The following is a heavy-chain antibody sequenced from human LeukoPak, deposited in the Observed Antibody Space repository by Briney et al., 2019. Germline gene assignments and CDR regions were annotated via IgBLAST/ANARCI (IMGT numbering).Heavy chain of an antibody. D-gene: IGHD2-15*01. Sequence: ASVKVSCKASGYTFTGYYMHWVRQAPGQGLEWRGWINPNSGGTNYAQKFQGRVTMTRDTSISTAYMELSRLRSDDTAVYYCARNLRRCSGGSCYVDYWGQGTLVTVSS. CDR2: INPNSGGT. V-gene: IGHV1-2*02. CDR1: GYTFTGYY. J-gene: IGHJ4*02. CDR3: ARNLRRCSGGSCYVDY.